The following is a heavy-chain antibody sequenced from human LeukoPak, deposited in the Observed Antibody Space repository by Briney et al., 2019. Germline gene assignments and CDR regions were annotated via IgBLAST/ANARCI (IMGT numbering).Heavy chain of an antibody. CDR3: AREELLDLAYCGGDCYPADSDAFDI. CDR2: INTNSGGT. Sequence: GASVKVSCKASGYTFTVYYMHWVRQAPAQGMELVGWINTNSGGTNYAQKFQGRVTMTRYTSISTAYMELSRLRSDDTAVYYCAREELLDLAYCGGDCYPADSDAFDIWGQGTMVTVSS. D-gene: IGHD2-21*01. V-gene: IGHV1-2*02. J-gene: IGHJ3*02. CDR1: GYTFTVYY.